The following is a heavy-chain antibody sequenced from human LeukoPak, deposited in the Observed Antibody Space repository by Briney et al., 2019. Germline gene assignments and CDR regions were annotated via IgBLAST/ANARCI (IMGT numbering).Heavy chain of an antibody. Sequence: GESLKISCKGSGYSFTSYWIGWVRQMPGKGLEWMGIIYPGDSDTRYSPSFQGQVTISADKSISTAYLQWSSLKASDTAMYYCARRTVRGVIQDVFDYWGQGTLVAVSS. D-gene: IGHD3-10*01. V-gene: IGHV5-51*01. CDR2: IYPGDSDT. CDR3: ARRTVRGVIQDVFDY. J-gene: IGHJ4*02. CDR1: GYSFTSYW.